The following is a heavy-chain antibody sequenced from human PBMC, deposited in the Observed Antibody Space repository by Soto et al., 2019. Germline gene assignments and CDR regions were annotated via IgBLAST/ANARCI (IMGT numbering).Heavy chain of an antibody. J-gene: IGHJ4*02. Sequence: ETLRLSCASSGFTFSDFGMSWVRQAPGKGLEWVAVISASADATYYAASVKGRFTLSRDNSRNILYLQMNSLTVADTAVYYCAKKLTTYAVDPADYWGQGTQVTVSS. CDR3: AKKLTTYAVDPADY. D-gene: IGHD3-3*01. CDR1: GFTFSDFG. CDR2: ISASADAT. V-gene: IGHV3-23*01.